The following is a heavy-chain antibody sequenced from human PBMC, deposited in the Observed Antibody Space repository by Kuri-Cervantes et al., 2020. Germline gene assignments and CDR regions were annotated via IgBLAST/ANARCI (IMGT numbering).Heavy chain of an antibody. D-gene: IGHD3-10*01. CDR2: ISSSSSYL. Sequence: GGSLRLSCAASGFTFSSYAMHWVRQAPGKGLEWVSSISSSSSYLYYADSLKGRFTITRDNAKNSLYMQMNRLRAEDTAVYYCARGGRIPQWELFLNGFDPWGQGTLVTVSS. CDR3: ARGGRIPQWELFLNGFDP. CDR1: GFTFSSYA. V-gene: IGHV3-21*01. J-gene: IGHJ5*02.